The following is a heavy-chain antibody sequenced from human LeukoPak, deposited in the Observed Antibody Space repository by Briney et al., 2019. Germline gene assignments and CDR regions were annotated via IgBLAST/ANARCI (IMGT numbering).Heavy chain of an antibody. CDR2: IIHIVGTA. CDR1: GGIFSSYA. J-gene: IGHJ4*02. V-gene: IGHV1-69*05. Sequence: SATVSFKGCGGIFSSYAINWVRPAPGQGLDGVGGIIHIVGTANYAQKFQGRVTITTDESTSTAYMELSSLRSEDTAVYYCASRDSSGDYYDSLGYWGQGTLVTVSS. CDR3: ASRDSSGDYYDSLGY. D-gene: IGHD3-22*01.